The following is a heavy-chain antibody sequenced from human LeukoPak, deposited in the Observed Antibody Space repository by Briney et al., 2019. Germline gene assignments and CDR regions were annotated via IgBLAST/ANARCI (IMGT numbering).Heavy chain of an antibody. V-gene: IGHV4-59*08. CDR2: IYYSGST. CDR1: GGSISSYY. Sequence: SETLSLTCTVSGGSISSYYWSWIRQPPGKGLEWIGYIYYSGSTNCNPSLKSRVTISVDTSKNQFSLKLSSVTAADTAVYYCARLEGGIVVVVADWGQGTLVTVSS. J-gene: IGHJ4*02. CDR3: ARLEGGIVVVVAD. D-gene: IGHD2-15*01.